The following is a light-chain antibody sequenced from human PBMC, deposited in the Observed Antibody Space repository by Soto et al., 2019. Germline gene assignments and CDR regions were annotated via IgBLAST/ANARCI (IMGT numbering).Light chain of an antibody. CDR3: QQSYSTPST. CDR1: QSISSY. J-gene: IGKJ4*01. Sequence: DIQMTQSPSPLSASVGDRVTITCRASQSISSYLNWYQQKPGKAPKLLIYAASSLQSGVPSRFSGSGSGTDFTLTISSLQPEDFATYYCQQSYSTPSTFGGGTKVDIK. V-gene: IGKV1-39*01. CDR2: AAS.